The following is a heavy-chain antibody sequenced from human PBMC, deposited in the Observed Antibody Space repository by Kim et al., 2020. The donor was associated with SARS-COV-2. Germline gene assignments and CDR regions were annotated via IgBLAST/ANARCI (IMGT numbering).Heavy chain of an antibody. CDR1: GGTFSSYA. V-gene: IGHV1-69*04. CDR3: ARELTVDHKYYYYGMDV. CDR2: IIPILGIA. D-gene: IGHD7-27*01. Sequence: SVKVSCKASGGTFSSYAISWVRQAPGQGLEWMGRIIPILGIANYAQKFQGRVTITADKSTSTAYMELSSLRSEDTAVYYCARELTVDHKYYYYGMDVWGQGTTVTVSS. J-gene: IGHJ6*02.